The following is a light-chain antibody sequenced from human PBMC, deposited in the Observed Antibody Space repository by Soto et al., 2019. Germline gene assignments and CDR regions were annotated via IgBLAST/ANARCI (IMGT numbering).Light chain of an antibody. V-gene: IGLV2-14*01. Sequence: QSALTQPASVSGSPGQSITISCTGTSGDIGGYNFVSWYQQHPGKAPKVIIYEVSNRPSGVSNRFSGSKSGNTASLTISGLQAEDEADYYCNSYTRTSARVFGGGTKLTVL. CDR1: SGDIGGYNF. CDR3: NSYTRTSARV. CDR2: EVS. J-gene: IGLJ3*02.